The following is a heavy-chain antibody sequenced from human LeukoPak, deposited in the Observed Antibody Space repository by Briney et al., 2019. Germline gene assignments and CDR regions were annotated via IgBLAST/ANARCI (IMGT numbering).Heavy chain of an antibody. J-gene: IGHJ4*02. D-gene: IGHD3-10*01. V-gene: IGHV3-30-3*01. Sequence: PARSLRLSCAASGFTFSSYAMHWVRQAPGKGLEWVAAISYDGSNKYYADSVKGRFTISRDNSKNTLYLQMNSLRAEDTAVYYCVKDGGYHGSGGSYYFDYWGQGTLVTVSS. CDR2: ISYDGSNK. CDR3: VKDGGYHGSGGSYYFDY. CDR1: GFTFSSYA.